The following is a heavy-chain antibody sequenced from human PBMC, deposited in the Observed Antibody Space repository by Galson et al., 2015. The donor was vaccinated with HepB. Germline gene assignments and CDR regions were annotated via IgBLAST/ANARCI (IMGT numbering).Heavy chain of an antibody. D-gene: IGHD1-1*01. J-gene: IGHJ1*01. Sequence: SLRLSCAASGFTFDDYGMSWVRQAPGKGLEWVSGINWNGGSTGYADSVKGRFTISRDNAKNSLYLQMNSLRAEDTALYYCARDSLEGTTADGEYFQHWGQGTLVTVSS. CDR3: ARDSLEGTTADGEYFQH. V-gene: IGHV3-20*04. CDR1: GFTFDDYG. CDR2: INWNGGST.